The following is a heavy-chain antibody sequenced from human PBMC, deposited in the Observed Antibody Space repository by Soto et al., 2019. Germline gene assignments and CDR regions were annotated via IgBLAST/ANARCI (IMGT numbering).Heavy chain of an antibody. V-gene: IGHV3-7*01. D-gene: IGHD6-19*01. Sequence: EVQLVEAGGGLVQPGGSLRLSFAGSGFIFSTHWLTWARQGPGKGLEWLATIKPDAGVAYYADSVKGRFTISRDNAKNSLYLQMNSLRDDDTAVYYCANDGGWHFGYWGQGTLVTVSS. CDR1: GFIFSTHW. J-gene: IGHJ4*01. CDR2: IKPDAGVA. CDR3: ANDGGWHFGY.